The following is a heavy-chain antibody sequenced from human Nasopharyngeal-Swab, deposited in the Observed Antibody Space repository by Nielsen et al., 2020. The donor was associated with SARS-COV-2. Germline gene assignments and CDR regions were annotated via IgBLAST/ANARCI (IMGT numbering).Heavy chain of an antibody. D-gene: IGHD2/OR15-2a*01. CDR3: AKDLRGPYFF. CDR2: ISGSGGST. J-gene: IGHJ4*02. CDR1: GFTFSTYA. Sequence: GESLKISCAASGFTFSTYAMSWVRQAPGKGLEWVSTISGSGGSTYYADSAKGRFTISRDNSKNTLSLQMNSLRAEDTAVYYCAKDLRGPYFFWGQGTLVTVSS. V-gene: IGHV3-23*01.